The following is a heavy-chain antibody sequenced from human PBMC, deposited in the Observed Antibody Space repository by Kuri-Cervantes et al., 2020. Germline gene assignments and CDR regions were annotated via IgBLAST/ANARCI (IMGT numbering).Heavy chain of an antibody. J-gene: IGHJ4*02. V-gene: IGHV4-59*01. CDR3: ARGYDYGDHKYYFDY. Sequence: SETLSLTCTVSGGSISSYYWSWIRQPPGKGLEWIGYIYYSGSTNYNPSLKSRVTISVDTSKNQFSLKLGSVTAADTAVYYCARGYDYGDHKYYFDYWGQGTLVTVSS. CDR2: IYYSGST. D-gene: IGHD4-17*01. CDR1: GGSISSYY.